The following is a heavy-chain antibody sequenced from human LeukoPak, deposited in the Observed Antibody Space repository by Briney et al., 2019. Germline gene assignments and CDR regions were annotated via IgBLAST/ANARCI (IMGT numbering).Heavy chain of an antibody. CDR2: MYYSGST. CDR3: ARVPYTSSWYYFDY. V-gene: IGHV4-59*01. J-gene: IGHJ4*02. CDR1: GASIRGYY. D-gene: IGHD6-13*01. Sequence: SETLSLTCTVSGASIRGYYWSWIRQPPWKGLEWIGFMYYSGSTSYNPSLKSRVTISVDTSKNHFSLNVSSVTAADTAVYYCARVPYTSSWYYFDYWGQGTLVTVSS.